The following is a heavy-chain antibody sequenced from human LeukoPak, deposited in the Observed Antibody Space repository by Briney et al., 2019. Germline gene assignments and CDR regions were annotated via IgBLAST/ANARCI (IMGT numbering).Heavy chain of an antibody. CDR1: GGSISSGGYY. CDR2: INHSGST. J-gene: IGHJ4*02. CDR3: ARPRFTMVRGWWVY. V-gene: IGHV4-30-2*01. D-gene: IGHD3-10*01. Sequence: SQTLSLTCAVSGGSISSGGYYWSWIRQPPGKGLEWIGEINHSGSTNYNPSLKSRVTISVDTSKNQFSLKLSSVTAADTAVYYCARPRFTMVRGWWVYWGQGTLVTVSS.